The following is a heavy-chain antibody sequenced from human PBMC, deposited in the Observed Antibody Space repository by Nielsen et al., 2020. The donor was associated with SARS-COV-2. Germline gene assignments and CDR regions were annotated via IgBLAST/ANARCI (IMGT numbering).Heavy chain of an antibody. CDR2: ISYDGSNK. CDR1: GFMFSNDW. D-gene: IGHD2-15*01. Sequence: GESLKISCAASGFMFSNDWMSWVRLAPGKGLEWVAVISYDGSNKYYADSVKGRFTISRDNSKNTLYLQMNSLRAEDTAVYYCARDHGSAIDYWGQGTLVTVSS. J-gene: IGHJ4*02. V-gene: IGHV3-30-3*01. CDR3: ARDHGSAIDY.